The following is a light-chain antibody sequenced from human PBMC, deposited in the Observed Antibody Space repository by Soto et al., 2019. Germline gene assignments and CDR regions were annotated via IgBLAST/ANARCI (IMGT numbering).Light chain of an antibody. J-gene: IGKJ1*01. V-gene: IGKV3-15*01. CDR1: QSVSGN. CDR2: SAS. Sequence: EIVMTHSPATLSVSPGEGATLSCSSSQSVSGNLAWYQQKPGQAPGLLIYSASLRASGIPARFSGSGSGTEFTLTISSLQSEDFAVYYCQQYNNWPPITFGQGTKVDIK. CDR3: QQYNNWPPIT.